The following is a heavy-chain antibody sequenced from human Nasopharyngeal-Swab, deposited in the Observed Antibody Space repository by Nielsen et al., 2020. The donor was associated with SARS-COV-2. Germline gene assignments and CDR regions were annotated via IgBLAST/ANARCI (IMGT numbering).Heavy chain of an antibody. V-gene: IGHV4-59*01. CDR2: IYYSGST. CDR1: GGSISSYY. Sequence: SETLSLTCTVSGGSISSYYWSWIRQPPGKGLEWIGYIYYSGSTNYNPSLKSRVTISVDTSKNQFSLKLSSVTAADTAVYYCASSTGRWDYFDYWGQGTLVTVSS. CDR3: ASSTGRWDYFDY. D-gene: IGHD2-15*01. J-gene: IGHJ4*02.